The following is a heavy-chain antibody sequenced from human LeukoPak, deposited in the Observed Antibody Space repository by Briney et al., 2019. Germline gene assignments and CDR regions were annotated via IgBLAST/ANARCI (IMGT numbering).Heavy chain of an antibody. J-gene: IGHJ4*02. CDR3: AKDRRGYCSDGTCLGSFDF. Sequence: GGSLRLSCAASGFTFSNYWMTWVRQAPGKGLEWVANIKQDGSERYYVDSVKGRFTISRDNAKNSLYLQMNSLRAEDTAVYYCAKDRRGYCSDGTCLGSFDFWGQGTLVTVSS. D-gene: IGHD2-15*01. V-gene: IGHV3-7*01. CDR1: GFTFSNYW. CDR2: IKQDGSER.